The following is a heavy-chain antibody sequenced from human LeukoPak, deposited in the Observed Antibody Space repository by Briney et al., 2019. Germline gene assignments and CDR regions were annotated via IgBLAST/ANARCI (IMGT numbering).Heavy chain of an antibody. CDR3: TRAYGGPPGVAGMLGYYYGMDV. Sequence: GASVKVSCKASGYTFTDFGISWVRQAPGQGLEWMGWISGYNGDTNYAQKLQGRVTMTTDTSTSTAYMEVRSLRSDDTAVYYCTRAYGGPPGVAGMLGYYYGMDVWGQGTTITVSS. D-gene: IGHD6-19*01. CDR2: ISGYNGDT. V-gene: IGHV1-18*01. J-gene: IGHJ6*02. CDR1: GYTFTDFG.